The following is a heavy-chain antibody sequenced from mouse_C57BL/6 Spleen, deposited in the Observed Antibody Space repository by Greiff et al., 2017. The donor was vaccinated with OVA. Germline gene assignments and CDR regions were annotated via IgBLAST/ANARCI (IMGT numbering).Heavy chain of an antibody. CDR2: IDPENGDT. J-gene: IGHJ1*03. CDR3: TTSIRYLDV. Sequence: VQLQQSGAELVRPGASVKLSCTASGFNIKDDYMHWVKQRPEQGLEWIGWIDPENGDTEYASKFQGKATITADTSSNTAYLQLSSLTSEDTAVYYCTTSIRYLDVWGTGTTVTVSS. V-gene: IGHV14-4*01. CDR1: GFNIKDDY. D-gene: IGHD2-10*02.